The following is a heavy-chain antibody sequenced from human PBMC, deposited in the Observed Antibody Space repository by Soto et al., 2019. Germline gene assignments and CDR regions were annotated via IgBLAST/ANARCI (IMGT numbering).Heavy chain of an antibody. CDR2: VYHSGTT. J-gene: IGHJ4*02. Sequence: SETLSLTCTVSGYSINSGYYWGWVRQSPGKGLEWIGTVYHSGTTFYNPSLKSRVTISVDTSKNQFSLKLNSVTAADTAVYYCATLTPPFDYWGQGTLVTVSS. CDR3: ATLTPPFDY. D-gene: IGHD3-9*01. CDR1: GYSINSGYY. V-gene: IGHV4-38-2*02.